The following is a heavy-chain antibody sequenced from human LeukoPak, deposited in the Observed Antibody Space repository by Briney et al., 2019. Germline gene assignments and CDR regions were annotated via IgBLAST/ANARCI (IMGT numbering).Heavy chain of an antibody. CDR1: GFTFSSYW. D-gene: IGHD3-3*01. CDR3: AKARFLEWLPPTFDY. Sequence: GGSLRLSCAASGFTFSSYWMHWVRQAPGKGLVWVSRINSDGSSTSYADSVKGRFTISRDNAKNTLYLQMNSLRAEDTAVYYCAKARFLEWLPPTFDYWGQGTLVTVSS. J-gene: IGHJ4*02. V-gene: IGHV3-74*01. CDR2: INSDGSST.